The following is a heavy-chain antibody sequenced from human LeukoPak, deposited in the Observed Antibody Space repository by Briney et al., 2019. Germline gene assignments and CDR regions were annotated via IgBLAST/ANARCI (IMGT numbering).Heavy chain of an antibody. Sequence: PGGSLRLSCATSGFTFSNYVMSWVRQAPGKGLEWVSYISSSSSTTYYADSVKGRFTISRDNSKNTLYLQMNSLRAEDTAVYYCAKAAGYSSSWFDYWGQGTLVTVSS. V-gene: IGHV3-23*01. CDR1: GFTFSNYV. CDR3: AKAAGYSSSWFDY. CDR2: ISSSSSTT. J-gene: IGHJ4*02. D-gene: IGHD6-13*01.